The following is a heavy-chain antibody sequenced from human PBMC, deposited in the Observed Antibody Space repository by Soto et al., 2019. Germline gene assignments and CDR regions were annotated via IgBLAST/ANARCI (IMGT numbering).Heavy chain of an antibody. Sequence: QVQLVQSGAEVKKPGASVKVSCEGSSDTFTTFGISWVRQAPGERLEWMGWISTYNGNRKYAQMFQGRLTMTTDPSTSTAYMELRSLTSDDTAVYYCGREYCRGVRCYGVDYWGQGTLVTVSS. J-gene: IGHJ4*02. CDR3: GREYCRGVRCYGVDY. D-gene: IGHD2-15*01. CDR2: ISTYNGNR. V-gene: IGHV1-18*01. CDR1: SDTFTTFG.